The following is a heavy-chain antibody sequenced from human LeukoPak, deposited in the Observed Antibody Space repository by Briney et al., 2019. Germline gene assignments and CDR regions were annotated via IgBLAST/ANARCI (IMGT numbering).Heavy chain of an antibody. CDR2: ITGSGDSGDRT. CDR1: EFTFSSYA. D-gene: IGHD1-26*01. V-gene: IGHV3-23*01. J-gene: IGHJ4*02. CDR3: ARAGEWELGDY. Sequence: PGGSLRLSCAASEFTFSSYAMSWVRQAPGKGLEWVSAITGSGDSGDRTYYADSVKGRFTISRDNAKNSLYLQMNSLRAEDTAVYYCARAGEWELGDYWGQGTLVTVSS.